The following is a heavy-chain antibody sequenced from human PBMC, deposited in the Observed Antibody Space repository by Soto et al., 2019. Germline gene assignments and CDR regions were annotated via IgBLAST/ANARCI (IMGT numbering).Heavy chain of an antibody. J-gene: IGHJ4*02. V-gene: IGHV3-23*01. Sequence: PGESLKISCAGSGFTFINTGMSWVRQAPGQGLEWVSAITGNGDTTYYADSVKGRFTISRDNSKSTLYLQMNSLRAEDTAVYYCAKIDGYFDYWGQGTLVTVSS. D-gene: IGHD3-22*01. CDR1: GFTFINTG. CDR3: AKIDGYFDY. CDR2: ITGNGDTT.